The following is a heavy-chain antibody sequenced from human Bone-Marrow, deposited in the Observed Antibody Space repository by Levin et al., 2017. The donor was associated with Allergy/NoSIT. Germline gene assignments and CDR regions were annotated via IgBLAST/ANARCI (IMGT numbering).Heavy chain of an antibody. V-gene: IGHV4-59*01. D-gene: IGHD6-19*01. CDR3: GRFYTSGWNWVDP. CDR2: VYHTGST. Sequence: SETLSLTCTVSDDSIRTYDWSWIRQPPGKGLEWIGNVYHTGSTDFNPSLKSRVTISVDTSNNKLSLKVNSVTAADTAVYYCGRFYTSGWNWVDPWGQGNLVIVSS. CDR1: DDSIRTYD. J-gene: IGHJ5*02.